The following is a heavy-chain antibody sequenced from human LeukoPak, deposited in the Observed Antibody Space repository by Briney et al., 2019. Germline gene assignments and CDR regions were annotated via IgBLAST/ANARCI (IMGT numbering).Heavy chain of an antibody. Sequence: PSETLSLTCGVYGGSFSGYYWSWIRQPPGKGLEWIGENNHSGSTYYNPSLKSRVTISVDTSKNQFSLKLTSVTAADTAVYYCATLGEYYDSSGYYYNWGQGTLVTVSS. J-gene: IGHJ4*02. CDR3: ATLGEYYDSSGYYYN. D-gene: IGHD3-22*01. CDR2: NNHSGST. CDR1: GGSFSGYY. V-gene: IGHV4-34*01.